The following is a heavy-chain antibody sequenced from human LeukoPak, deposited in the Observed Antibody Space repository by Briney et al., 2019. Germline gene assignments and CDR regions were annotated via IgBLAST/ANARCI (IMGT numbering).Heavy chain of an antibody. Sequence: TSETLSLTCTVSGGSISSYHWSWIRQPPGKRLESIGYIYYSGSTNSNPSLKSRVTISLDTSKNQFSLKLSSVTAADTAVYYCARDCSGGSCYPAGMDVWGQGTTVTVSS. J-gene: IGHJ6*02. V-gene: IGHV4-59*01. CDR2: IYYSGST. CDR1: GGSISSYH. D-gene: IGHD2-15*01. CDR3: ARDCSGGSCYPAGMDV.